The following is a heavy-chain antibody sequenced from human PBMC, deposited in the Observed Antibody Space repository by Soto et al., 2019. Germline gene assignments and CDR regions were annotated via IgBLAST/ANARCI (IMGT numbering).Heavy chain of an antibody. CDR1: GYTFTSYG. Sequence: QVQLVQSGAEVKKPGASVKVSCKASGYTFTSYGISWVRQAPGQGLEWMGWISAYNGNTNYAQKLQGRVTMTTVTSTSTAYMELRSLRSDDPAVYYCARDPSGYCTNGVCYSSGYWGQGTLVTVSS. J-gene: IGHJ4*02. D-gene: IGHD2-8*01. CDR3: ARDPSGYCTNGVCYSSGY. CDR2: ISAYNGNT. V-gene: IGHV1-18*01.